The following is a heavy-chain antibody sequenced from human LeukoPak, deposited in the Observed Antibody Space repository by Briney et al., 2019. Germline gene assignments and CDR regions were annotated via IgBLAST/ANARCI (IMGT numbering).Heavy chain of an antibody. V-gene: IGHV3-23*01. J-gene: IGHJ4*02. Sequence: GGPLRLSCAASGFTFDDYGMSWVRQAPGKGLEWVSAISGSGGSTYYADSVKGRFTISRDNSKNTLYLQMNSLRAEDTAVYYCAKDRGSAADDYWGQGTLVTVSS. D-gene: IGHD6-13*01. CDR1: GFTFDDYG. CDR2: ISGSGGST. CDR3: AKDRGSAADDY.